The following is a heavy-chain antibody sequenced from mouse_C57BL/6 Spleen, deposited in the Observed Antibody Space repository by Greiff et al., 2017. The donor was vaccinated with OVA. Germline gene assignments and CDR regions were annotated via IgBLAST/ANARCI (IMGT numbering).Heavy chain of an antibody. J-gene: IGHJ3*01. D-gene: IGHD3-2*02. CDR3: ALDSSGYGAY. CDR2: IDPSDSYT. CDR1: GYTFTSYW. V-gene: IGHV1-69*01. Sequence: QVQLQQPGAELVMPGASVKLSCKASGYTFTSYWMHWVKQRPGQGLEWIGEIDPSDSYTNYNQKFKGKSTLTVDKSSSTAYMRLSSLTSEDAAVYYCALDSSGYGAYWGQGTLVTVSA.